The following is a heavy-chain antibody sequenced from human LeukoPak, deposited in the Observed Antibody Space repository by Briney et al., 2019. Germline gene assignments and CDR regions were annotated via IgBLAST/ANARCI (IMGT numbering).Heavy chain of an antibody. CDR2: IYYSGST. Sequence: SETLSLTCTVPGGSISSYYWSWIRQPPGKGLEWIGYIYYSGSTNYNPSLKSRVTISVDTSKNQFSLKLSSVTAADTAVYYCARASYYYDSSGYALDYWGQGTLVTVSS. CDR1: GGSISSYY. D-gene: IGHD3-22*01. J-gene: IGHJ4*02. V-gene: IGHV4-59*01. CDR3: ARASYYYDSSGYALDY.